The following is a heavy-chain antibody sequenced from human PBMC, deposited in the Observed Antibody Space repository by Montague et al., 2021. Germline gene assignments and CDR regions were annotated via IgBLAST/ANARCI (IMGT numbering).Heavy chain of an antibody. V-gene: IGHV3-53*01. CDR3: ARDESNTSSLDY. D-gene: IGHD3-10*01. Sequence: SLRLSCAASGFNVNSHYMSWVRPAPGKGLEWVSVTYTGGSAYYADSVKGRFTVTRDSSKNMVYLQMDSLRAEDTAVYFCARDESNTSSLDYWGQGTLVTVSS. CDR1: GFNVNSHY. CDR2: TYTGGSA. J-gene: IGHJ4*02.